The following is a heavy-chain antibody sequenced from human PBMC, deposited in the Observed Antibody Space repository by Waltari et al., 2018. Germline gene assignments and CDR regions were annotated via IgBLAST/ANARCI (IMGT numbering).Heavy chain of an antibody. CDR1: GGSFRGYY. V-gene: IGHV4-34*01. CDR3: ARIPYDYIWGSYRHPFDY. Sequence: QVQLQQWGAGLLKPSETLSLTCAVYGGSFRGYYWSWIRQPPGKGREWIGEINHSGSTNYNPSLKSRVTISVDTSKNQFSLKLSSVTAADTAVYYCARIPYDYIWGSYRHPFDYWGQGTLVTVSS. D-gene: IGHD3-16*02. J-gene: IGHJ4*02. CDR2: INHSGST.